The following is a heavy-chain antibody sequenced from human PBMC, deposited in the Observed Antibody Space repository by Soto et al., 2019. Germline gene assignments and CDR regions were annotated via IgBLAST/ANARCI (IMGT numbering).Heavy chain of an antibody. CDR3: ASDGRRFGELVGMDV. Sequence: QVQLVQSGAEVKKPGSSVKVSCKASGGTFSSYAISWVRQAPGQGLEWMGGIIPILGTANYAQKFQGRVTITADESTSTAYMELNSLRSEDTAVYYCASDGRRFGELVGMDVWGQGTTVTVSS. CDR2: IIPILGTA. V-gene: IGHV1-69*11. J-gene: IGHJ6*02. CDR1: GGTFSSYA. D-gene: IGHD3-10*01.